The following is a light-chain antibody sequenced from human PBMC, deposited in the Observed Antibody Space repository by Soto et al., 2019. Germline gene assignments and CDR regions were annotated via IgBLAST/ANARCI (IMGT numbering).Light chain of an antibody. CDR1: QSISPY. J-gene: IGKJ1*01. Sequence: DIQMTQSPSTLSASVGDRVTITCRATQSISPYLAWYQQKPGKAPKLLIYKASILQSGVPSTFRGSGSGTEFTLTISSLQPDDFATYYCQHYNTYRWTFGQGTKVDIK. CDR3: QHYNTYRWT. V-gene: IGKV1-5*03. CDR2: KAS.